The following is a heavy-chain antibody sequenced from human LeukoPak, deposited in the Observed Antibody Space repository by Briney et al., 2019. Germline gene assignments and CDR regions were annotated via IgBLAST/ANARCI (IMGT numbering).Heavy chain of an antibody. J-gene: IGHJ4*02. D-gene: IGHD5-24*01. V-gene: IGHV3-33*01. CDR3: GRDSGREGKNSPTGFDY. Sequence: GGSLRLSCAASGFTFSSYGMHWVRQAPGKGLEWVAVIWYDGSNKYYADSVKGRFTISRDNSKNTLYLQMNSLRAEDTAVYYCGRDSGREGKNSPTGFDYWGQGTLVTVST. CDR2: IWYDGSNK. CDR1: GFTFSSYG.